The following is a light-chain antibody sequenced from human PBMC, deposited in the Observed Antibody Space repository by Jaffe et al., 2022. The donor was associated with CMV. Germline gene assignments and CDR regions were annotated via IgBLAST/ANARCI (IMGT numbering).Light chain of an antibody. Sequence: DIQMTQSPSSLSASIGDRVTIICRASEDVGTYLNWYQQKSGKAPKLLISAASTLHAGVPSTFTGSGSGTEFTLTITSLQPEDFATYFCQQSYSLPPTFGQGTKVDIK. V-gene: IGKV1-39*01. CDR2: AAS. J-gene: IGKJ1*01. CDR3: QQSYSLPPT. CDR1: EDVGTY.